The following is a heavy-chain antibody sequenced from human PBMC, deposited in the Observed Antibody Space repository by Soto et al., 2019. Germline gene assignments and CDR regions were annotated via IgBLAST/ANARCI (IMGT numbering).Heavy chain of an antibody. CDR3: ARDSGVVGPSGDLDE. CDR2: IIPILGIA. V-gene: IGHV1-69*04. CDR1: GGTFSSYT. D-gene: IGHD1-26*01. Sequence: SVKVSCKASGGTFSSYTISWVRQAPGQGLEWMGRIIPILGIANYAQKFQGRVTITADKSTSTAYMELSSLRSEDKAVYYCARDSGVVGPSGDLDEWGQGTLVTVSS. J-gene: IGHJ4*02.